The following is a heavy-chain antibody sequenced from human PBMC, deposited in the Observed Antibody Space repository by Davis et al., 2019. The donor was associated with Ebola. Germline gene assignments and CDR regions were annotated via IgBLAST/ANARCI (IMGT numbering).Heavy chain of an antibody. D-gene: IGHD3-22*01. CDR2: NYYRSKWYF. CDR1: GDSVSNNGDA. V-gene: IGHV6-1*01. CDR3: ARDPPYDQGYDY. J-gene: IGHJ4*02. Sequence: LQIPSLPLSIFGDSVSNNGDAWNWIRKSPSRGLEWLGRNYYRSKWYFDYAISVKSRITINPDTSKNQFSLHLSSVTPEDTAVYYCARDPPYDQGYDYWGQGTLVTVSS.